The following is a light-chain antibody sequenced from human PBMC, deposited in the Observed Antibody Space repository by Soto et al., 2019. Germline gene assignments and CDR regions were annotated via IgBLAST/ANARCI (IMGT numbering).Light chain of an antibody. V-gene: IGKV3-15*01. Sequence: EIVMTQSPATLSVSPGERVTLSCRASQSVSSNLAWYQQKPGQTPRLLIYDASNGATGIPARFSGSGSGTEFTLTISSLQSEDFAVYYCQQYNNWPRTFGQGTKVEIK. CDR3: QQYNNWPRT. CDR2: DAS. J-gene: IGKJ1*01. CDR1: QSVSSN.